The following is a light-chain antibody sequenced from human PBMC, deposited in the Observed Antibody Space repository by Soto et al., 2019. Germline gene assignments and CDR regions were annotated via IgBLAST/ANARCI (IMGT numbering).Light chain of an antibody. CDR1: QSVSSN. CDR3: QQYNNWPYT. Sequence: ETVMTQSPATLSVSPGERVTLSCRASQSVSSNLAWYQQKPGQAPRLLIYGASTRATGLPARFSGSGSGTEFTLTISSLQSEDFAVYYCQQYNNWPYTFGQGTKLEIK. V-gene: IGKV3-15*01. J-gene: IGKJ2*01. CDR2: GAS.